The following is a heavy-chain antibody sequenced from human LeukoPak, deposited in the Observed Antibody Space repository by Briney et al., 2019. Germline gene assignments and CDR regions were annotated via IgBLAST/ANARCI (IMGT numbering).Heavy chain of an antibody. CDR3: ARAPGIAVAGSIYYYYGMDV. CDR2: IYYSGST. D-gene: IGHD6-19*01. Sequence: SETLSLTCTVSGGSISSYYWSWIRQPPGKGLEWIGYIYYSGSTNYNPSLKSRVTISVDTSKNQFSLKLSSVTAADTAVYYCARAPGIAVAGSIYYYYGMDVRGQGTTVTVSS. CDR1: GGSISSYY. V-gene: IGHV4-59*01. J-gene: IGHJ6*02.